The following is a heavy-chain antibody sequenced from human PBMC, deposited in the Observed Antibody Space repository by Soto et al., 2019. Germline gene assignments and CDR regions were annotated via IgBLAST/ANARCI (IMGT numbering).Heavy chain of an antibody. V-gene: IGHV5-51*01. Sequence: RKISCKGSGYTFTNYWIGWVRQMPGKGLEWMGIIYPGDSDTKYNPSFQGQVTISADKSITTTYLRWTSLKASDTAIYYCAASTFYYGMDVWGQGTTVTVSS. CDR1: GYTFTNYW. J-gene: IGHJ6*02. CDR3: AASTFYYGMDV. CDR2: IYPGDSDT.